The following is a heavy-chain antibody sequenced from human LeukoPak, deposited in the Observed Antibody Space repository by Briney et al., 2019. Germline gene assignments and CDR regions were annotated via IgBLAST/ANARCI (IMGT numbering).Heavy chain of an antibody. CDR2: ISGSGGST. CDR1: GFTVSSNY. CDR3: AKDVRYCGGDCYSFSAFDI. V-gene: IGHV3-23*01. D-gene: IGHD2-21*02. J-gene: IGHJ3*02. Sequence: GGSLRLSCAASGFTVSSNYMSWVRQAPGKGLEWVSAISGSGGSTYYADSVKGRFTISRDNSKNTLYLQMNSLRAEDTAVYYCAKDVRYCGGDCYSFSAFDIWGQGTMVTVSS.